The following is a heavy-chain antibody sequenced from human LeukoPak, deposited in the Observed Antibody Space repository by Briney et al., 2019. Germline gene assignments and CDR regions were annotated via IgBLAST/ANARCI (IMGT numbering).Heavy chain of an antibody. CDR2: IDPSDSYT. Sequence: GESLKISCKGSGYSFTSYWISWVRQMPGKGLEWMGRIDPSDSYTNYSPSFQGHVTISADKSISTAYLQWSSLKASDTAMYYCATHEGSGYWAFDYWGQGTLVTVSS. CDR1: GYSFTSYW. J-gene: IGHJ4*02. D-gene: IGHD3-22*01. CDR3: ATHEGSGYWAFDY. V-gene: IGHV5-10-1*01.